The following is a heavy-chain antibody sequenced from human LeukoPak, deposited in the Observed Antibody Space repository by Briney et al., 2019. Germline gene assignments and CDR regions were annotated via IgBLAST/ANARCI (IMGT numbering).Heavy chain of an antibody. J-gene: IGHJ4*02. D-gene: IGHD3-22*01. CDR1: GFTFSSYA. CDR2: ISPSDGST. CDR3: ARVPYYDSSGYDN. Sequence: PGGSLRLSCAASGFTFSSYAMSWVRQAPGQGLEWMGVISPSDGSTTYAQKFQGRVTMTRDTSTSTVYMELSSLTSEDTAVYYCARVPYYDSSGYDNWGQGTLVTVSS. V-gene: IGHV1-46*01.